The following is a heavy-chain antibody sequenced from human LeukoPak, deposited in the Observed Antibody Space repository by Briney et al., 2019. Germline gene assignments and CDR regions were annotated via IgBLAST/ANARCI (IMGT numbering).Heavy chain of an antibody. D-gene: IGHD1-26*01. CDR1: GYTFTSYD. CDR3: ARVRSGSFDFDY. V-gene: IGHV1-8*03. CDR2: MNPNSGNT. J-gene: IGHJ4*02. Sequence: ASVKVSCKASGYTFTSYDINWVRQATGRGLEWMGWMNPNSGNTGYAQKFQGRVTITRNTSISTAYMELSSLRSEDTAVYYCARVRSGSFDFDYWGQGTLVTVSS.